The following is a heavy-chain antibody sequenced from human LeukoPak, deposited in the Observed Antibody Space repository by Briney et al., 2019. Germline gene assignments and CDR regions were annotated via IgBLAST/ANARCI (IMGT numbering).Heavy chain of an antibody. D-gene: IGHD1-26*01. Sequence: SETLSLTCAVYGGSFSGYYWSWIRQPPGKGLEWIGEINHSGGTNYNPSLKSRVTISVDTSKNQFSLKLSSVTAADTAVYYCARVMDSGSYLALDYWGQGTLVTGSS. CDR1: GGSFSGYY. J-gene: IGHJ4*02. CDR3: ARVMDSGSYLALDY. V-gene: IGHV4-34*01. CDR2: INHSGGT.